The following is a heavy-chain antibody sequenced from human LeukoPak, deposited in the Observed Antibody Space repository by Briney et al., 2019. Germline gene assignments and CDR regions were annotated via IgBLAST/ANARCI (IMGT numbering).Heavy chain of an antibody. J-gene: IGHJ4*02. CDR3: ARELYSSSSPIDY. V-gene: IGHV3-21*01. CDR2: ISSSSSYI. D-gene: IGHD6-6*01. CDR1: GFTFSSYS. Sequence: GGSLRLSCAASGFTFSSYSMNWVRQAPGKGLEWVSSISSSSSYIYYADSVKGRFTISRDNAKNSLYLQMNSLRAEDTAVYYCARELYSSSSPIDYWGQGTLVTVSS.